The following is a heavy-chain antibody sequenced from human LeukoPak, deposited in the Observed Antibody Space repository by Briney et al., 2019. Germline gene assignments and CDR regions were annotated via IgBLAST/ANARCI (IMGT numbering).Heavy chain of an antibody. CDR1: GGSISSSSYY. CDR2: IYYSGST. CDR3: ARDPLRNWYFDL. J-gene: IGHJ2*01. Sequence: SETLSLTCTVSGGSISSSSYYWGWIRQPPGKGLEWIGSIYYSGSTYYNPSLKTRVTISLDTSKNQFSLRLNSVTAADTAVYFCARDPLRNWYFDLWGRGTLVTVSS. D-gene: IGHD4-17*01. V-gene: IGHV4-39*07.